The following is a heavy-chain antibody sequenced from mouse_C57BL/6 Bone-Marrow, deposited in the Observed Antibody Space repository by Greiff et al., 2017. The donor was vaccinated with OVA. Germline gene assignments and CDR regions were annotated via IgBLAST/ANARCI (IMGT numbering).Heavy chain of an antibody. CDR2: IDPETGGT. D-gene: IGHD1-1*01. CDR1: GYTFTDYE. CDR3: TREDGSSPFAY. Sequence: QVQLKESGAELVRPGASVTLSCKASGYTFTDYEMHWVKQTPVHGLEWIGAIDPETGGTAYNQKFKGKAILTADKSSSTAYMELRSLTSEDSAVYYCTREDGSSPFAYWGQGTLVTVSA. J-gene: IGHJ3*01. V-gene: IGHV1-15*01.